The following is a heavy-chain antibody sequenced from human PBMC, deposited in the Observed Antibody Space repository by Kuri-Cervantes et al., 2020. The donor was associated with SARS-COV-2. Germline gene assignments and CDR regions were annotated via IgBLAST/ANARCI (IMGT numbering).Heavy chain of an antibody. CDR2: IYYNGDT. J-gene: IGHJ4*02. D-gene: IGHD1-26*01. CDR3: ARDQRRYRANDAPYDF. V-gene: IGHV4-61*01. CDR1: GDSVNSTNYY. Sequence: GSLRLSCTVTGDSVNSTNYYWTWIRQPPGKGLEWIGYIYYNGDTNYNPSLKSRVTISIDTSKNQLSLKLTSVTAADTAVYYCARDQRRYRANDAPYDFWGQGTLVTVSS.